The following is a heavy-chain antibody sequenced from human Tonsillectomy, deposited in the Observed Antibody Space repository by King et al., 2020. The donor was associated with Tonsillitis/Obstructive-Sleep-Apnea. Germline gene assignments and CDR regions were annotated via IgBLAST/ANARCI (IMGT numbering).Heavy chain of an antibody. CDR3: ARDAGCGWPYYYYYYLDV. V-gene: IGHV5-51*01. CDR1: GYSFTSYW. Sequence: VQLVESGAEVKKPGESLKISCKGSGYSFTSYWIGWVRQMPGKGLEWMGIIYPGDSDTRYSPSFQGQVTISADKSISTAYLQWSSLKASDTAMYYCARDAGCGWPYYYYYYLDVWGKATTGTVSS. J-gene: IGHJ6*03. CDR2: IYPGDSDT. D-gene: IGHD6-19*01.